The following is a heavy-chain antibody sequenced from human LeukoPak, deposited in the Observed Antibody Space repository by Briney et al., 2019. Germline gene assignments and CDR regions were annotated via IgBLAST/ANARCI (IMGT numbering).Heavy chain of an antibody. D-gene: IGHD3-22*01. CDR2: ISGSGGST. V-gene: IGHV3-23*01. J-gene: IGHJ3*02. Sequence: GGSLRLSCAASGFTFSSYAMSWVRQAPGKGLEWVSAISGSGGSTYYADSVKGRFTISRDNSKNTLYLQMNSLRAEDTAVYYCARDTYYYDSSGYDDAFDIWGQGTMVTVSS. CDR1: GFTFSSYA. CDR3: ARDTYYYDSSGYDDAFDI.